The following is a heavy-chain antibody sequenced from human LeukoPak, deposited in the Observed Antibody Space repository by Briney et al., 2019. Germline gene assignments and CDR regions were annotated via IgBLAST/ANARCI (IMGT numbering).Heavy chain of an antibody. V-gene: IGHV1-69*13. D-gene: IGHD3-10*01. CDR3: ARDKGYYYGSGSYDY. CDR1: GGTFSSYA. CDR2: IIPIFGTA. J-gene: IGHJ4*02. Sequence: SVKVSCKASGGTFSSYAISWVRQAPGQGLEWMGGIIPIFGTANYAQKFQGRVTITADESTSTAYMELNSLRAEDTAVYYCARDKGYYYGSGSYDYWGQGTLVTVSS.